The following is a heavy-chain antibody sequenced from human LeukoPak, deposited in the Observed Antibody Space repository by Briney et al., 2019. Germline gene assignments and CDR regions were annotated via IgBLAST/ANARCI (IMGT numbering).Heavy chain of an antibody. V-gene: IGHV3-48*03. CDR1: GLTFASYD. J-gene: IGHJ1*01. CDR2: ISASGISI. Sequence: GGSLRLSCAATGLTFASYDMYWVRQSPGKGPEWVSYISASGISIKYADSVKGRFTISRDNAKNLVYLQMDSLRAEDTAVYYCAPPEAGLHRTISTEYFQHWGQGTPVIVSS. CDR3: APPEAGLHRTISTEYFQH. D-gene: IGHD6-13*01.